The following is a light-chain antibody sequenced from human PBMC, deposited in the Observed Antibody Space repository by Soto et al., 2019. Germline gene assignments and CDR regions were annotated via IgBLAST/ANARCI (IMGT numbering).Light chain of an antibody. V-gene: IGKV3-20*01. CDR2: GAS. CDR3: QQYGSSPRT. CDR1: QSVSSSY. Sequence: EXVLTQSPGTLSLSPGERATLSCRASQSVSSSYLAWYQQKPGQAPRLLIYGASSRATGIPDRFSGSGSGTDFTLTISRLEPEDFAVYYCQQYGSSPRTFGQGTKVEIK. J-gene: IGKJ1*01.